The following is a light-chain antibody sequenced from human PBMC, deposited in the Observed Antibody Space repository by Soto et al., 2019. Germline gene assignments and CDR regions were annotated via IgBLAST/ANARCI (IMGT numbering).Light chain of an antibody. CDR2: AAS. V-gene: IGKV1-39*01. CDR1: QNIFSY. CDR3: QQSYSVPHP. Sequence: DIQMTQSPSSLSASVGDRVTITCRASQNIFSYLSWYQHKPGKAPELLIYAASSLQSGVPSRFSGSGSGTDFALTISSLQPEDFATFYCQQSYSVPHPFGQGTKLEI. J-gene: IGKJ2*01.